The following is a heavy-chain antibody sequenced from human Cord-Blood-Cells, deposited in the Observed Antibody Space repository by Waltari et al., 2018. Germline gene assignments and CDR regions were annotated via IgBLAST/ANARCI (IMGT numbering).Heavy chain of an antibody. J-gene: IGHJ6*02. CDR3: AREVRNYYYYGMDV. CDR1: GFTFSRHG. Sequence: QVQLVESGGGVVQPGRSLRLYCAAYGFTFSRHGMHWVRQAPGKGLEWVAVIWYDGSNKYYADSVKGRFTISRDNSKNTLYLQMNSLRAEDTAVYYCAREVRNYYYYGMDVWGQGTTVTVSS. CDR2: IWYDGSNK. V-gene: IGHV3-33*01.